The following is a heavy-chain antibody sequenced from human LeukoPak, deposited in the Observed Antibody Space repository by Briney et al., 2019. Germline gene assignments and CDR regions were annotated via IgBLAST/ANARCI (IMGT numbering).Heavy chain of an antibody. Sequence: GGSLRLSCAASGFTFSSYGMHWVRQAPGKGLEWVAFIRYDGSNKYYADSVKGRFTISRDNSKNTLYLQMNSLRAEDTAVYYCAKDFGRDRYFDYWGQGTLVTVSS. CDR3: AKDFGRDRYFDY. J-gene: IGHJ4*02. D-gene: IGHD1-14*01. CDR2: IRYDGSNK. CDR1: GFTFSSYG. V-gene: IGHV3-30*02.